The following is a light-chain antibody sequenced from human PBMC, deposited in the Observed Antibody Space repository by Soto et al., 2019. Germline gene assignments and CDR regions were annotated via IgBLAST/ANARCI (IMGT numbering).Light chain of an antibody. CDR1: QGISNY. CDR2: AAS. J-gene: IGKJ4*01. CDR3: QQYKSYPLT. Sequence: DIQMTQSPSSLSASVGDRVTITCRASQGISNYLAWVQQKPGNAPKSLIYAASSLQSGVTSKFSGSGFGTNFTLTIICLQPEDFATYFCQQYKSYPLTFGGGTKVEIK. V-gene: IGKV1-16*02.